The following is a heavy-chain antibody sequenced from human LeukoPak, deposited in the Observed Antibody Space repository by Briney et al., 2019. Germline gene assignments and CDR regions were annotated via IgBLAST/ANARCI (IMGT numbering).Heavy chain of an antibody. CDR3: AKESPYRAPTRTYYFDY. D-gene: IGHD1-14*01. CDR2: ISGSDGRL. V-gene: IGHV3-23*01. CDR1: GFTVSTYS. Sequence: GGSLRLSCAASGFTVSTYSMNWVRQAPGKGLEWVSAISGSDGRLFYADSVKGRFTISRDNSKNTLHLQMNSLRAEDTAVYYCAKESPYRAPTRTYYFDYWGQGTLVTVSS. J-gene: IGHJ4*02.